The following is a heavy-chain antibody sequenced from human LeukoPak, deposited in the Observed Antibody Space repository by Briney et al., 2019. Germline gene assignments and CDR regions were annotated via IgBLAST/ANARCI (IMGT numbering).Heavy chain of an antibody. D-gene: IGHD2-2*03. CDR1: GYSISSGYY. V-gene: IGHV4-38-2*01. J-gene: IGHJ6*03. CDR3: ARHGECSSTSCNEAKNYYYMDV. CDR2: IYHSGST. Sequence: PSETLSLTCAVSGYSISSGYYWGWIRQPPGKGLEWIGSIYHSGSTYYNPSLKSRVTISVDTSKSQFSLKLSSVTAADTAVYYCARHGECSSTSCNEAKNYYYMDVWGKGTTVTVSS.